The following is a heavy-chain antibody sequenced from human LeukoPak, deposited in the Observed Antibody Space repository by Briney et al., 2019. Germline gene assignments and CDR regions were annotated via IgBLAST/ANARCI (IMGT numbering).Heavy chain of an antibody. J-gene: IGHJ3*02. CDR1: GFTFSSYA. Sequence: PGGSLRLSCAASGFTFSSYAMHWVRQAPGKGLEWVSSISSSSSYIYYADSVKGRFTISRDNAKNSLYLQMNSLRAEDTAVYYCARGETSVVPIWGQGTMVTVSS. V-gene: IGHV3-21*01. D-gene: IGHD4-23*01. CDR2: ISSSSSYI. CDR3: ARGETSVVPI.